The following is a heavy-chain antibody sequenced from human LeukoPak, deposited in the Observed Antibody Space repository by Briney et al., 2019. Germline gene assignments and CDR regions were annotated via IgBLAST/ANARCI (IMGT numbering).Heavy chain of an antibody. CDR3: TRPIAVAITNWFDP. CDR2: IRSKAYGGTT. Sequence: KPGGSLRLSCTASGFTFGDYAMSWFRQAPRKGLEWVGFIRSKAYGGTTEYAASVKGRFTISRDDSKSIAYLQMNSLKTEDTAVYYCTRPIAVAITNWFDPWGRGTLVTVSS. J-gene: IGHJ5*02. D-gene: IGHD6-19*01. V-gene: IGHV3-49*05. CDR1: GFTFGDYA.